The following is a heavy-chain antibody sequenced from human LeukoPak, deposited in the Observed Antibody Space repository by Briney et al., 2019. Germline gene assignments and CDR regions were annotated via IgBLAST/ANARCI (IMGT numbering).Heavy chain of an antibody. J-gene: IGHJ4*02. CDR1: GYTFTSYG. D-gene: IGHD2-15*01. CDR3: ARDCSGGSCYSAPED. V-gene: IGHV1-18*01. CDR2: ISAYNGNT. Sequence: ASVKVSCKASGYTFTSYGISWVRQAPGQGLEWMGWISAYNGNTNYAQRLQGRVTMTTDTSTSTAYMELRSLRSDDTAVYYCARDCSGGSCYSAPEDWGQGTLVTVS.